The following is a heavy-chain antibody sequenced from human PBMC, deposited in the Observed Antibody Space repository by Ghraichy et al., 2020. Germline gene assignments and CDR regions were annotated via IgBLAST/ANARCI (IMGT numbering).Heavy chain of an antibody. J-gene: IGHJ4*02. D-gene: IGHD6-19*01. CDR2: IYYSGST. CDR1: GGSISSGDYY. CDR3: AREVIGAGWYDY. Sequence: SETLSLTCTVSGGSISSGDYYWSWIRQPPGKGLEWIGYIYYSGSTYYNPSLKSRVTISVDTSKNQFSLKLSSVTAADTAVYYCAREVIGAGWYDYWGQGTLVTVSS. V-gene: IGHV4-30-4*01.